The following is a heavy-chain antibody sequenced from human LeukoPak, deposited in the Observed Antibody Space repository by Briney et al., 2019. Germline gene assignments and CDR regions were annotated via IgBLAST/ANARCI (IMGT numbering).Heavy chain of an antibody. J-gene: IGHJ4*02. V-gene: IGHV3-30*02. CDR1: GFPFSRCG. CDR2: VPFDGSNK. Sequence: GGSLRLSCAASGFPFSRCGMHWVRQAPGKGLEWVALVPFDGSNKYYAGSVKGRFSISRDNSKNTLSLQMNSLRAEDTAVYYCAKDMGYYYGSGTYPPENDYWGQGTLVTVSS. CDR3: AKDMGYYYGSGTYPPENDY. D-gene: IGHD3-10*01.